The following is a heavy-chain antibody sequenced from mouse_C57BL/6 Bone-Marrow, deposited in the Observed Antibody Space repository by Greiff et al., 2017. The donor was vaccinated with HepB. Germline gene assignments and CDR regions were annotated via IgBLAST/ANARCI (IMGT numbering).Heavy chain of an antibody. CDR3: ATNYDYDAYAMDY. CDR2: IDPADGDP. V-gene: IGHV14-1*01. D-gene: IGHD2-4*01. Sequence: VQLQQSGAELVRPGASVKLSCTASGFNFNDYYMHWVKQRPEQGLEWIGRIDPADGDPEYAPKFQGKATLTADTSSNPAYLQLSSLTSEDTAVYDCATNYDYDAYAMDYWGQGTSVTVSS. CDR1: GFNFNDYY. J-gene: IGHJ4*01.